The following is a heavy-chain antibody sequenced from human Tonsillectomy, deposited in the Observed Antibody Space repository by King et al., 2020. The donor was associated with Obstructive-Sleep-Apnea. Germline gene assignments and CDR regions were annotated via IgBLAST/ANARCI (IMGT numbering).Heavy chain of an antibody. D-gene: IGHD4-17*01. V-gene: IGHV4-31*03. CDR1: GGSISSAGYY. CDR2: IYYSGST. J-gene: IGHJ4*02. CDR3: ARDRFGDSEAYFDY. Sequence: VQLQESGPGLVKPSQTLSLTCTVSGGSISSAGYYWSWIRQHPGKGLEWIGYIYYSGSTYYNPSLKSRVTISIDPSKNHFSLKLISVTAADTAVYYWARDRFGDSEAYFDYWGQGTLVTVSS.